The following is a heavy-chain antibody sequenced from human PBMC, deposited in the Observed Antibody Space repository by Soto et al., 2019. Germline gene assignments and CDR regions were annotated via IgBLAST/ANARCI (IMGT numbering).Heavy chain of an antibody. CDR1: GYTFTSYG. V-gene: IGHV1-18*04. J-gene: IGHJ4*02. CDR2: ISAYNGNT. Sequence: ASVKVSCKASGYTFTSYGISWVRQAPGQGLEWMGWISAYNGNTNYAQKLQGRVTMTTDTSTSTAYMELRSLRSDDTAVYYCARDDGYNSKGNTIDYCRQGTLDTFCS. D-gene: IGHD5-12*01. CDR3: ARDDGYNSKGNTIDY.